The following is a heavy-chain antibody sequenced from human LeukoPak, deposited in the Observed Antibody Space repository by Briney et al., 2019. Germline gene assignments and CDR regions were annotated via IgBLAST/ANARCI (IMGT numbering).Heavy chain of an antibody. CDR2: ISYDGSNK. Sequence: GRSLRLSCAASGFTFSSYAMHWVRQAPGKGLEWVAVISYDGSNKYYADSVKGRFTISRDNSKNTLYLQMNSLRAEDTAVYYCAKRGLGSSWSNLDYWGKGTTVTVSS. J-gene: IGHJ6*04. CDR1: GFTFSSYA. V-gene: IGHV3-30*07. CDR3: AKRGLGSSWSNLDY. D-gene: IGHD6-13*01.